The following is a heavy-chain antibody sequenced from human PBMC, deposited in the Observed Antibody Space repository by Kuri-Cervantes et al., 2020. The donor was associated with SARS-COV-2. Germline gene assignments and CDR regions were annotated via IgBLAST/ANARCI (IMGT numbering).Heavy chain of an antibody. D-gene: IGHD6-19*01. CDR3: AREGSGWHDYYYYYYMDV. J-gene: IGHJ6*03. CDR1: GISFSYYW. V-gene: IGHV3-7*01. Sequence: GGSLRLSCEASGISFSYYWMTWVRQTPGRGLEWVANIKQDGSEKYCVDSVKGRFTISRDNAGNSLYLQMNSLRAEDTAVYYCAREGSGWHDYYYYYYMDVWGKGTTVTVSS. CDR2: IKQDGSEK.